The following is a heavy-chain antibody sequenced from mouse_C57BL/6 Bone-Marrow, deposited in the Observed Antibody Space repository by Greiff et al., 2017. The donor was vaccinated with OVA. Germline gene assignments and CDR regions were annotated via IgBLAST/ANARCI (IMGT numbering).Heavy chain of an antibody. CDR2: IYPGGGYT. CDR1: GYTFTNYW. V-gene: IGHV1-63*01. Sequence: VQLQQSGAELVRPGTSVKMSCKASGYTFTNYWIGWAKQRPGHGLEWIGDIYPGGGYTNYNEKFKGKATLTADKSSSTAYMQFSSLTSEDSAIYYCARYSAYYDPWFAYWGQGTLVTVSA. CDR3: ARYSAYYDPWFAY. D-gene: IGHD2-4*01. J-gene: IGHJ3*01.